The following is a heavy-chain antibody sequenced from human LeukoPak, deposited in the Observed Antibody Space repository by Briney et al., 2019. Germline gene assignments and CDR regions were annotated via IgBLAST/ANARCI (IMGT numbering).Heavy chain of an antibody. D-gene: IGHD3-16*01. CDR3: ARGGDKERNWFDP. Sequence: RAGGSLRLSCAASGFTVSSNYMSWVRQAPGKGLEWVSVIYSGGSTYYADSVKGRFTISRDNSKNTLYLQMNSLRAEDTAVYYCARGGDKERNWFDPWGQGTLVTVSS. V-gene: IGHV3-53*01. CDR1: GFTVSSNY. CDR2: IYSGGST. J-gene: IGHJ5*02.